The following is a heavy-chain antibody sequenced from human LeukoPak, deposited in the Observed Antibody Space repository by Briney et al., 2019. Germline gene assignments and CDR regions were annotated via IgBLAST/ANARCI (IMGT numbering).Heavy chain of an antibody. V-gene: IGHV3-66*01. CDR2: IYSGGST. CDR3: ARDYYGSGSYIH. D-gene: IGHD3-10*01. J-gene: IGHJ4*02. Sequence: GGSLRLSCAASGFTVSSNYMSWVRLAPGKGLEWVSVIYSGGSTYYADSVKGRFTISRDNSKNTLYLQMNSLRAEDTAVYYCARDYYGSGSYIHWGQGTLVTVSS. CDR1: GFTVSSNY.